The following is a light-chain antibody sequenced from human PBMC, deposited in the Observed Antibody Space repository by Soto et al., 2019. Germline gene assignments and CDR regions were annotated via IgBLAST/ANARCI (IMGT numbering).Light chain of an antibody. Sequence: EIVMTQSPATLSVSPGERGTLSCRASQSVGTNLAGYQQKPGQAPRLRIYGASTRATGVPARCSGSGSGTEFTLTNSSLQSEDSAVYYCQRKWTFGQGTKVEIK. CDR3: QRKWT. V-gene: IGKV3-15*01. CDR1: QSVGTN. CDR2: GAS. J-gene: IGKJ1*01.